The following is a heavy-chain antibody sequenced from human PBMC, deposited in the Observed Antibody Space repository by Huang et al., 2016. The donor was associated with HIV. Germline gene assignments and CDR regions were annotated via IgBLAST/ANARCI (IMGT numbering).Heavy chain of an antibody. J-gene: IGHJ2*01. Sequence: QVQLVQSAAEVKKPGSSVKVSCEASGGTFSSYAISWVRQAPGQGLERIAGNIPIFGTTNTPQKFQGRFTITADESSSTAYVELRSLRSEDTAVYYCARASGRIQLPGGYFDLWGRGTLVTVSS. CDR2: NIPIFGTT. V-gene: IGHV1-69*01. D-gene: IGHD1-1*01. CDR1: GGTFSSYA. CDR3: ARASGRIQLPGGYFDL.